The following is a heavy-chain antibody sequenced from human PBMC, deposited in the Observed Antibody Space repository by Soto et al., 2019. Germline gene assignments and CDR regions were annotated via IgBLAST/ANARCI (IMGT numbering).Heavy chain of an antibody. V-gene: IGHV3-23*01. CDR2: ISGSGGST. J-gene: IGHJ4*02. CDR3: AKDVNWGSSCFDY. Sequence: GGSLRLSCAASGFTFSSYAMSWVRQAPGKGLEWVSAISGSGGSTYYADSVKGRFTISRDNSKNTLYLQMNSLRAKDTAAYYCAKDVNWGSSCFDYWGQGTLVTVSS. D-gene: IGHD6-6*01. CDR1: GFTFSSYA.